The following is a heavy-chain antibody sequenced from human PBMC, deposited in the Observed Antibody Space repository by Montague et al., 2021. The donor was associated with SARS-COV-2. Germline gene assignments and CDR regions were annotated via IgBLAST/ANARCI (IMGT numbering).Heavy chain of an antibody. CDR2: IYSGGDT. Sequence: SLRLSCAAPGFTVNSNYMSWVRQAPGKGLEWVALIYSGGDTTYAVSVRDRFTISRDNSKNTLYLQMNSLRVEDTAVFYCARGGVGATWAFDIWGQGTMVTVSS. CDR1: GFTVNSNY. D-gene: IGHD1-26*01. V-gene: IGHV3-53*01. CDR3: ARGGVGATWAFDI. J-gene: IGHJ3*02.